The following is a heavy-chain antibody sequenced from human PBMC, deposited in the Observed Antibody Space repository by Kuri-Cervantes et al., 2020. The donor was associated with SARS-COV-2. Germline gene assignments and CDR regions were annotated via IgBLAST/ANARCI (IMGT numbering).Heavy chain of an antibody. D-gene: IGHD5-24*01. Sequence: GESLKISCAASGFTFSSCAMHWVRQAPGKGLEWVAVISYDGNNKYYADSVKGRFTISRDNSKNTLYLQMNSLRAEDTAVYYCARGNGYNYNFDYWGQGTLVTVSS. J-gene: IGHJ4*02. CDR1: GFTFSSCA. CDR3: ARGNGYNYNFDY. CDR2: ISYDGNNK. V-gene: IGHV3-30-3*01.